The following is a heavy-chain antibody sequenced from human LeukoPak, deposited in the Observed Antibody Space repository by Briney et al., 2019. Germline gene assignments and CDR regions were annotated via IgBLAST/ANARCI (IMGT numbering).Heavy chain of an antibody. Sequence: PGGSLRLSCAASGFTFSSDAMSWVRQAPGKGLEWVSAISGSGGSTYYADSVKGRFTISRDNSKNTLYLQMNSLRAEDTAVYYCAKALAVAGYYYFDYWGQGTLVTVSS. CDR1: GFTFSSDA. CDR3: AKALAVAGYYYFDY. CDR2: ISGSGGST. D-gene: IGHD6-19*01. V-gene: IGHV3-23*01. J-gene: IGHJ4*02.